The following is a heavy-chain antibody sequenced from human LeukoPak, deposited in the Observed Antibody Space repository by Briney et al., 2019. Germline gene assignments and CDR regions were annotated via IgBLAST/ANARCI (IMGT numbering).Heavy chain of an antibody. CDR3: AKYRSLVPAATGDAFDI. CDR1: GFTFSSYA. D-gene: IGHD2-2*01. J-gene: IGHJ3*02. V-gene: IGHV3-23*01. Sequence: GGSLRLSCAASGFTFSSYAMSWVRQAPGKGLEWVSAISGSGGSTYYADSVKGRFTISRDNSKNTLYLQMNSLRAEDTAVYCCAKYRSLVPAATGDAFDIWGQGTMVTVSS. CDR2: ISGSGGST.